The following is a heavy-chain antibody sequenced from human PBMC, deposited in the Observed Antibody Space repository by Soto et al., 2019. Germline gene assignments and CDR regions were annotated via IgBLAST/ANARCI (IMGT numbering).Heavy chain of an antibody. CDR1: GGTFSSYA. Sequence: SVKVSCKASGGTFSSYAISWVRQAPGQGLEWMGGIIPIFGTANYAQKFQGRVTITADESTSTAYMELSSLRSEDTAVYYCARGGVAVAEYYYYGMDVWGQGTTVTVSS. D-gene: IGHD6-19*01. CDR3: ARGGVAVAEYYYYGMDV. CDR2: IIPIFGTA. J-gene: IGHJ6*02. V-gene: IGHV1-69*13.